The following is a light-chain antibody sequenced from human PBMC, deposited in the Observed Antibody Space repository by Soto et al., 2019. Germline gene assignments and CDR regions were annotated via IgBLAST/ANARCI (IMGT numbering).Light chain of an antibody. V-gene: IGLV2-14*01. CDR2: EVR. J-gene: IGLJ1*01. CDR1: STDVGDYNF. Sequence: QSALTQPASVSGSPGQSITISCTGTSTDVGDYNFVFWYQQHPGKAPKLVISEVRNRPSGVSDRFSGSKSGNRASLTISGLQAEDEADYYCSSYTSSSTAVFGTGTKVTVL. CDR3: SSYTSSSTAV.